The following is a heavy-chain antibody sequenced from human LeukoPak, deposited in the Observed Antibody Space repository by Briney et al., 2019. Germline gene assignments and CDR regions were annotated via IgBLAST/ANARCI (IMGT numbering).Heavy chain of an antibody. CDR3: ARGLQLWLLSSDY. Sequence: PSETLSLTCTVSGYSISSGYYWGWIRQPPGKGLEWIGSIYHSGSTNYNPSLKSRVTISVDTSKNQFSLKLSSVTAADTAVYYCARGLQLWLLSSDYWGQGTLVTVSS. CDR2: IYHSGST. J-gene: IGHJ4*02. CDR1: GYSISSGYY. V-gene: IGHV4-38-2*02. D-gene: IGHD5-18*01.